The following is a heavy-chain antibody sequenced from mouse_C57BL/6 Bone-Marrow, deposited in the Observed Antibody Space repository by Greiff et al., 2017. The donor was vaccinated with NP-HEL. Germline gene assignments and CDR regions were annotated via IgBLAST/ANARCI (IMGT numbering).Heavy chain of an antibody. V-gene: IGHV1-69*01. CDR1: GYTFTSYW. Sequence: QVQLQQSGAELVMPGASVKLSCKASGYTFTSYWMHWVKQRPGQGLEWIGEIDPSDSYTNYNQKFKGKSTLTVDKSSSTAYMQLSSLTYEDSAVYYCARDYGSIYWYFEVWGTGTTVTVSS. CDR3: ARDYGSIYWYFEV. D-gene: IGHD1-1*01. J-gene: IGHJ1*03. CDR2: IDPSDSYT.